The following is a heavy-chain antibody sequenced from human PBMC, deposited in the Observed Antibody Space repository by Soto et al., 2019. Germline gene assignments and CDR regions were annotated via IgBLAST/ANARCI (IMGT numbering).Heavy chain of an antibody. D-gene: IGHD2-21*02. J-gene: IGHJ4*02. V-gene: IGHV3-23*01. CDR1: GFTFSNYA. CDR2: ISGSGANT. Sequence: EVQLLESGGGLVQPGGSLRLSCAASGFTFSNYAMTWVRQAPGKGLAWVSAISGSGANTYYADSVKGRFTISRVCSKSTEYLQMTSLRAVDTAVYYCAKDYLDCGGDCQPFDYWGQGTQVTVSS. CDR3: AKDYLDCGGDCQPFDY.